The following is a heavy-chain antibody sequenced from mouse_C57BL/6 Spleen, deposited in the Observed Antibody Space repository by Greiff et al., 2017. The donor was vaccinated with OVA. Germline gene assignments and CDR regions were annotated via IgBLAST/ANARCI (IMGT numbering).Heavy chain of an antibody. CDR3: TRFTTVVATRYFDV. CDR2: ISSGGDYI. V-gene: IGHV5-9-1*02. Sequence: EVQRVESGEGLVKPGGSLKLSCAASGFTFSSYAMSWVRQTPEKRLEWVAYISSGGDYIYYADTVKGRFTISRDNARNTLYLQMSSLKSEDTAMYYCTRFTTVVATRYFDVWGTGTTVTVSS. J-gene: IGHJ1*03. CDR1: GFTFSSYA. D-gene: IGHD1-1*01.